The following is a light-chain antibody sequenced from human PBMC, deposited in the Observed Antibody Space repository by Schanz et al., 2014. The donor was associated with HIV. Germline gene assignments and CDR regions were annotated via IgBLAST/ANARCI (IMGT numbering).Light chain of an antibody. CDR1: NSNFRSNA. CDR3: ATWDDGLDAWV. J-gene: IGLJ3*02. Sequence: QSVLTQPPSTSGTPGQRVTMSCSGSNSNFRSNAVNWYQHLPGTAPKLLIYNSYHRPSGVPDRFSGSESGTSASLAISGLQSEDEGEYYCATWDDGLDAWVFGGGTKLTVL. CDR2: NSY. V-gene: IGLV1-44*01.